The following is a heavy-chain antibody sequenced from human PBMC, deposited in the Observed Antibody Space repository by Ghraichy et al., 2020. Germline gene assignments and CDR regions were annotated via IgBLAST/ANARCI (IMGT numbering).Heavy chain of an antibody. Sequence: GSLRLSCVASGFTFNNYAMSWVRQAPGKGLEWVSAITSSGDWTYYGASVKGRFTLSRDNSKNTLYLQMNSLRAEDTALYYCVKGSSSSGGDYWGQGTLVTVSS. CDR1: GFTFNNYA. J-gene: IGHJ4*02. CDR2: ITSSGDWT. CDR3: VKGSSSSGGDY. V-gene: IGHV3-23*01. D-gene: IGHD3-10*01.